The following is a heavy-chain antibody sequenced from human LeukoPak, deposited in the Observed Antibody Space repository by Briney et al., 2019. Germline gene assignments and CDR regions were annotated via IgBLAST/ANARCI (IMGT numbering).Heavy chain of an antibody. V-gene: IGHV3-23*01. J-gene: IGHJ6*02. CDR1: GFTFSSYA. Sequence: GGSLRLSCAASGFTFSSYAMSWVRQAPGKGLEWVSAISGSGGSTYYADSAKGRFTISRDNSKNTLYLQMNSLRAEDTAVYYCAKPRGYCSSTSCYEVPYYHYGMDVWGQGTTVTVSS. CDR3: AKPRGYCSSTSCYEVPYYHYGMDV. D-gene: IGHD2-2*01. CDR2: ISGSGGST.